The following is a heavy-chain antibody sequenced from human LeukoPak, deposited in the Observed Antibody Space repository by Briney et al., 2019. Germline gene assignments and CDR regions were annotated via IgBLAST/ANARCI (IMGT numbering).Heavy chain of an antibody. CDR1: GFTFSSYE. V-gene: IGHV3-48*03. D-gene: IGHD1-1*01. CDR3: ARDLQPTLWSNSDY. Sequence: PGGSLRLSCAASGFTFSSYEMNWVRQAPGKGLEWVSYISSSGSTIYYADSVKGRFTIPRDNAKNSLYLQMNSLRAEDTAVYYCARDLQPTLWSNSDYWGQGTLVTVSS. CDR2: ISSSGSTI. J-gene: IGHJ4*02.